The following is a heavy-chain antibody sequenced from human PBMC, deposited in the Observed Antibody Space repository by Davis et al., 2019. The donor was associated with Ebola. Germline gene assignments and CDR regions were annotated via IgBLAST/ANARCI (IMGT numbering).Heavy chain of an antibody. V-gene: IGHV4-59*08. CDR2: GHHTGNS. J-gene: IGHJ6*02. CDR1: GNSITAYH. Sequence: SETLSSPCTASGNSITAYHWTWIRQAPGKGLEWIAYGHHTGNSSYNHALKRRATILVDMSKNQFSLKLTSVTAADTAIYFRATYEFSYAMDVWGQGTTVTVSS. D-gene: IGHD3-3*01. CDR3: ATYEFSYAMDV.